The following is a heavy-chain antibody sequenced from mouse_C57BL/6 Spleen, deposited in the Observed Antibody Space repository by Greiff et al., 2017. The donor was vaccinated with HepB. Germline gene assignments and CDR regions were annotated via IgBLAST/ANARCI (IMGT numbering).Heavy chain of an antibody. J-gene: IGHJ4*01. CDR1: GFSLTSYG. CDR3: ARKTTGYYYAMDY. Sequence: VQLQQSGPGLVQPSQRLSITCTVSGFSLTSYGVHWVRQSPGKGLEWLGVIWSGGSTDYNAAYISRLSIIKDNSKSKVFFKMNSLQADETAIYYWARKTTGYYYAMDYWGQGTSVTVSS. D-gene: IGHD4-1*01. V-gene: IGHV2-2*01. CDR2: IWSGGST.